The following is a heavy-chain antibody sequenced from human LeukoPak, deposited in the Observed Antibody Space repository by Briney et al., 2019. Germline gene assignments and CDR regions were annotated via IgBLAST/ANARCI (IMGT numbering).Heavy chain of an antibody. CDR2: INHSGST. V-gene: IGHV4-34*01. CDR3: ARGTGYANWFDP. D-gene: IGHD5-18*01. J-gene: IGHJ5*02. Sequence: SATLSLTCAVYGGSFSGYYWSWIRQPPGKGLEWIGEINHSGSTNYNPSLKSRVTISEDTSKNQFSLKLSSVTAADTAVYYCARGTGYANWFDPWGQGTLATVSS. CDR1: GGSFSGYY.